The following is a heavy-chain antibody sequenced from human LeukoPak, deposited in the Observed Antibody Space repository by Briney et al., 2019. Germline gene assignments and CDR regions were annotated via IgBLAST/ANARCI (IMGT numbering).Heavy chain of an antibody. D-gene: IGHD6-13*01. V-gene: IGHV1-24*01. CDR1: GYTLTELS. CDR3: ARAIAAAGTRVESQH. CDR2: FDPEDGET. J-gene: IGHJ1*01. Sequence: ASVKVSCKVSGYTLTELSMHWVRQAPGKGLEWMGGFDPEDGETIYAQKFQGRVTMTEDTSTDTAYMELSSLRSEDTAVYYCARAIAAAGTRVESQHWGQGTLVTVSS.